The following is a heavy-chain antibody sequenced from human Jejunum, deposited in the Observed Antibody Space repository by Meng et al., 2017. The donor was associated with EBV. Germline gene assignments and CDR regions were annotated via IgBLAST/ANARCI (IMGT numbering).Heavy chain of an antibody. Sequence: QVQLVESGGGVVQPGRSLRLSCAAAGVTFSSYTMHWVRQAPGKGLEWVALISYDESNKYYADSVKGRFTISRDNSMNTLYLQMNSLRAEDTAVYYCARDILGYCSSTSCHGWFDPWGQGTLVTVS. D-gene: IGHD2-2*01. CDR3: ARDILGYCSSTSCHGWFDP. CDR2: ISYDESNK. J-gene: IGHJ5*02. V-gene: IGHV3-30-3*01. CDR1: GVTFSSYT.